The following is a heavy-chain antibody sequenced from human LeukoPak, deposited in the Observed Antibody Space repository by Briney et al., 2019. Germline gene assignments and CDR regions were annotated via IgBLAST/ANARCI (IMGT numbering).Heavy chain of an antibody. CDR1: GFTFSSYG. D-gene: IGHD1-1*01. Sequence: GGSLRLSCVASGFTFSSYGMHWVRQAPGKGPEWVAVISYDGSDRYYANFVKGRFTISRDNFKNTLFLQTNSMRPEDTAVYYCAKGVSRGVDPTGLEYWGQGTLVTVSS. J-gene: IGHJ4*02. CDR3: AKGVSRGVDPTGLEY. CDR2: ISYDGSDR. V-gene: IGHV3-30*18.